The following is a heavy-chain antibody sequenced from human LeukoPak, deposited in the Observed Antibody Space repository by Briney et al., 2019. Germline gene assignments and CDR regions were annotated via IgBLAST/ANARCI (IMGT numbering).Heavy chain of an antibody. V-gene: IGHV3-23*01. D-gene: IGHD2-2*01. J-gene: IGHJ4*02. Sequence: PGGSLRLSCAASGFTFSSYAMSWFRQAPGKGLEWVSGISGSGIGGRTHYADSVKGRFTISRDNSKNTLYLQMHSLRAEDTAVYYCAKESLRVVPSATFDYWGQGTLVTVSS. CDR1: GFTFSSYA. CDR2: ISGSGIGGRT. CDR3: AKESLRVVPSATFDY.